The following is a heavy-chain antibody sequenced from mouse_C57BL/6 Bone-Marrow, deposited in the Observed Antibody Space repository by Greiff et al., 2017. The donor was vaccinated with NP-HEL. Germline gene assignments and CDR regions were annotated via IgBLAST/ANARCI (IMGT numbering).Heavy chain of an antibody. J-gene: IGHJ4*01. CDR2: INPSNGGT. CDR1: GYTFTSYW. V-gene: IGHV1-53*01. CDR3: ARPFITTVVAPYAMDY. D-gene: IGHD1-1*01. Sequence: VQLQQPGTELVKPGASVKLSCKASGYTFTSYWMHWVKQRPGQGLEWIGNINPSNGGTNYNEKFKSKATLTVDKSSSTAYMQLSSLTSEDSAVYYCARPFITTVVAPYAMDYWVKEPQSPSPQ.